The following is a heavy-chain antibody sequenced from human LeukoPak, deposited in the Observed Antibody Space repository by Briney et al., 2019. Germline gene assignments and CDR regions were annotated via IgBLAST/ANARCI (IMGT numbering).Heavy chain of an antibody. V-gene: IGHV4-31*03. CDR1: GGXISSGGYF. CDR2: IYYSGST. J-gene: IGHJ4*02. D-gene: IGHD3-3*01. CDR3: ARVEAYSFDY. Sequence: SETLSLTCTVSGGXISSGGYFWSWIRQHPGNGLEWIGYIYYSGSTDYNPSLQSRVNISVDTSKNQFSLKLSSVTAADTAVYYCARVEAYSFDYWGQGTLVTVSS.